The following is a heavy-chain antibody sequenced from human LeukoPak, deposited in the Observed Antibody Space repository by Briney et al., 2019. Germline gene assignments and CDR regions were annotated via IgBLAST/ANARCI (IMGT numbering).Heavy chain of an antibody. J-gene: IGHJ4*02. Sequence: PSETLSLTCSVSGYSISGSRYCWGWIRQPPGKGLEWIGTINYGGNTYHNPSLKSRLTISVDTSKNQFSLKLTSVTAADTAVYYCAREEVILWFGESPGFVDYWGQGTLVTVSS. CDR1: GYSISGSRYC. CDR2: INYGGNT. D-gene: IGHD3-10*01. V-gene: IGHV4-39*07. CDR3: AREEVILWFGESPGFVDY.